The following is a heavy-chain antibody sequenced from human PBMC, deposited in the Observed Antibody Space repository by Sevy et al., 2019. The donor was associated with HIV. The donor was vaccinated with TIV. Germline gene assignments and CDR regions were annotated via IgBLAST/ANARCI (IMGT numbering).Heavy chain of an antibody. Sequence: SETLSLTCTVSGDSISNYFWSWIRQPPGKELEWIGYIYYSGSTNYNPSLKSRVTISVDTSKNQFSLRLNSVTAADTAVYYCARDYYDNRPRGFDHWGQGTLVTVSS. D-gene: IGHD3-22*01. CDR2: IYYSGST. V-gene: IGHV4-59*01. J-gene: IGHJ5*02. CDR3: ARDYYDNRPRGFDH. CDR1: GDSISNYF.